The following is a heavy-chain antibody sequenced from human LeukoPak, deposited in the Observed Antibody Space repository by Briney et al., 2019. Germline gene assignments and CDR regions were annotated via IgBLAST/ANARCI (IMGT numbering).Heavy chain of an antibody. D-gene: IGHD1-14*01. J-gene: IGHJ4*02. V-gene: IGHV1-3*01. CDR2: INAGNGNT. CDR3: ARETEDVYYSDY. CDR1: GYTFTSYT. Sequence: ASVTVSCKASGYTFTSYTMHWVRQAPGQRLEWMGWINAGNGNTKYSQKFQGRVTITRDTSASTAYMELSSLRSEDTAVYYCARETEDVYYSDYWGQGTLVTVSS.